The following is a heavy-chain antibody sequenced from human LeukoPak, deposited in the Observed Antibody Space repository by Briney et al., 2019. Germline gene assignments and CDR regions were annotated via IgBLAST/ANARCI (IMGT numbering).Heavy chain of an antibody. CDR2: INPNSGGT. D-gene: IGHD1-26*01. J-gene: IGHJ4*02. Sequence: ASVTVSCKASGYTFTGYYMHWVRQAPGQGLEWMGWINPNSGGTNYAQKLQGRVTMTTDTSTSTAYMELRSLRSDDTAVYYCARDSWGSGSYYGRDYWGQGTLVTVSS. CDR1: GYTFTGYY. CDR3: ARDSWGSGSYYGRDY. V-gene: IGHV1-2*02.